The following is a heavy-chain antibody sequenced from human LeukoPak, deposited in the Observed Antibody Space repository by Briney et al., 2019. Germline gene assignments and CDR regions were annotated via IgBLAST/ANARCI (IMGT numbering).Heavy chain of an antibody. Sequence: SGGSLRLSCAASGFTFSSCAMSWVRQAPGKGLEWVSDISSGGNTYYVESVKGRFTISRDNSKNTLYLQMNSLRAEDTAVYYCAKATSGWYNLDYWGQGTLVTVSS. CDR2: ISSGGNT. D-gene: IGHD6-19*01. J-gene: IGHJ4*02. CDR1: GFTFSSCA. CDR3: AKATSGWYNLDY. V-gene: IGHV3-23*01.